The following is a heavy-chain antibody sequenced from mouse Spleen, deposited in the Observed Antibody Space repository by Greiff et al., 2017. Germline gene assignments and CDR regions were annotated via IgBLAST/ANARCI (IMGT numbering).Heavy chain of an antibody. J-gene: IGHJ2*01. V-gene: IGHV1-80*01. Sequence: VQVVESGAELVRPGSSVKISCKASGYAFSSYWMNWVKQRPGQGLEWIGQIYPGDGDTNYNGKFKGKATLTADKSSSTAYMQLSSLTSEDSAVYFCARERYYGSSYVFDYWGQGTTLTVSS. CDR3: ARERYYGSSYVFDY. D-gene: IGHD1-1*01. CDR1: GYAFSSYW. CDR2: IYPGDGDT.